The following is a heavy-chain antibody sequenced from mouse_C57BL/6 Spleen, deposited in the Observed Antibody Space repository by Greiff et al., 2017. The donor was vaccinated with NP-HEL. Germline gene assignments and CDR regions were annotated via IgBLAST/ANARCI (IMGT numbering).Heavy chain of an antibody. CDR2: INPSYGTT. J-gene: IGHJ2*01. CDR1: GYSFTDYN. V-gene: IGHV1-39*01. CDR3: ARSGDGYYVDFDD. D-gene: IGHD2-3*01. Sequence: EVQLQQSGPELVKPGASVKISCKASGYSFTDYNMNWVKQSTGKSLEWIGAINPSYGTTSYNQKFKGKATLTVDKSSSPAYMQLHSLTSEDSAVYYCARSGDGYYVDFDDWGQGTTLTVSS.